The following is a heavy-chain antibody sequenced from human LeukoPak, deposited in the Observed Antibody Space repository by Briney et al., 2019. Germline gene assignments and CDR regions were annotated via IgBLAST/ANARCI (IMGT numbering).Heavy chain of an antibody. CDR3: ARALGYYDILTGYYRVMDV. CDR1: GDSVSSNSAA. J-gene: IGHJ6*03. Sequence: SQTLSLTCVISGDSVSSNSAAWNWIKQFPSRGLEWLGRTYYRSKWFHDYAESVKSRITINPDTSKNQFSLQLNSVTPEDTAVYYCARALGYYDILTGYYRVMDVWGKGTTVTISS. CDR2: TYYRSKWFH. D-gene: IGHD3-9*01. V-gene: IGHV6-1*01.